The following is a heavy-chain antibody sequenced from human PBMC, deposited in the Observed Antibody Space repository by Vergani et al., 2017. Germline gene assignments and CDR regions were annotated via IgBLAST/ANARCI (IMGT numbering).Heavy chain of an antibody. D-gene: IGHD3-3*01. V-gene: IGHV4-39*01. Sequence: QLQLHESGPGLVKPSETLSLTCTVSGGPIRSSSYYLGWIRPPPGKGVEWIGNIYYSGSTYYNPSLRSRVTIPVDTSKNQFSLKLSSVTAADTAVFYCAEHLYDLWSGYRPYYFDYWGQGTLVTVSS. CDR2: IYYSGST. CDR1: GGPIRSSSYY. CDR3: AEHLYDLWSGYRPYYFDY. J-gene: IGHJ4*02.